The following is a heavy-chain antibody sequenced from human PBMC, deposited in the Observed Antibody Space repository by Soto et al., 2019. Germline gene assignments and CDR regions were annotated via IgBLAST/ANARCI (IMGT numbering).Heavy chain of an antibody. D-gene: IGHD6-19*01. V-gene: IGHV3-9*01. J-gene: IGHJ3*02. CDR3: AKSVTSGWADTFDI. CDR1: GFTFDDYA. Sequence: EVQLVESGGDLVQPGRSLRLSCAASGFTFDDYAMHWVRQAPGKGLEWVSGISWNSGTIGYADSVKGRVTISRDNAKNSLYLQMSSLRAEDTALYYCAKSVTSGWADTFDIWGQGTMVTVSS. CDR2: ISWNSGTI.